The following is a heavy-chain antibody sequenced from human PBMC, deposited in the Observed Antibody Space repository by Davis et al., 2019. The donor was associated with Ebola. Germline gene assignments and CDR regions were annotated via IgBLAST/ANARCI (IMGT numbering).Heavy chain of an antibody. Sequence: MPSETLSLTCTVPGGSISSYYWSWIRQPPGKGLEWIGYIYYSGSTNYNPSLKSRVTISVDTSKNQFSLKLSSVTAADTAVYYCARVGIEITMIVRGGWFDPWGQGTLVTVSS. CDR3: ARVGIEITMIVRGGWFDP. D-gene: IGHD3-22*01. J-gene: IGHJ5*02. CDR2: IYYSGST. CDR1: GGSISSYY. V-gene: IGHV4-59*01.